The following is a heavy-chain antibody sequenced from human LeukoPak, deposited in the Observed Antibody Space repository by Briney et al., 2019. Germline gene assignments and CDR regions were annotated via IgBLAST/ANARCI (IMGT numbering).Heavy chain of an antibody. D-gene: IGHD3-10*01. J-gene: IGHJ1*01. CDR1: GFTFSSYS. CDR3: AKGGSGSPEYFQH. Sequence: PGGSLRLSCAASGFTFSSYSMNWVRQAPGKGLEWVANIRQDGNEKFYVDSVKGRFTISRDNAKNTLYLQMNSLRAEDTAVYYCAKGGSGSPEYFQHWGQGTLVTVSS. V-gene: IGHV3-7*01. CDR2: IRQDGNEK.